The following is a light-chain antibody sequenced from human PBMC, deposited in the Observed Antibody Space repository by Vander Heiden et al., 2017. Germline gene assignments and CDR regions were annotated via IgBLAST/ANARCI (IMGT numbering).Light chain of an antibody. CDR3: QQRNSTPWT. CDR2: AAS. J-gene: IGKJ1*01. CDR1: QSISSY. Sequence: IQITQAPSSLSASVGDRVTITCRASQSISSYLNWYQQKPGKAPKLLIYAASSLQSGVPSRFSGSGSGTDFTLTISSLQPEDFATYYCQQRNSTPWTFGQGTKVEIK. V-gene: IGKV1-39*01.